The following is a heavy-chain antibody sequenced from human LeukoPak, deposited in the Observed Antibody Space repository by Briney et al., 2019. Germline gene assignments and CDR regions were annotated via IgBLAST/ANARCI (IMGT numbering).Heavy chain of an antibody. CDR2: IKPDGSEK. J-gene: IGHJ6*03. D-gene: IGHD6-6*01. Sequence: GGSLRRSCAASGFTFNNYWMSWVRQAPGKGLEWVANIKPDGSEKYYVDSVKGRFTISRDNAKNSVSLQMNSLRAEDTAVYYCAKVVPGGRDYMDVWGKGTTVTVSS. V-gene: IGHV3-7*01. CDR1: GFTFNNYW. CDR3: AKVVPGGRDYMDV.